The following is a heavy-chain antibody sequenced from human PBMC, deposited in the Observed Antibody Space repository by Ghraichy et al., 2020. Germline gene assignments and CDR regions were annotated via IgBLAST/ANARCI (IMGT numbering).Heavy chain of an antibody. J-gene: IGHJ4*02. CDR1: GFTFSSYG. CDR3: AKDGIAAHYDY. D-gene: IGHD6-13*01. Sequence: GGSLRLSCAASGFTFSSYGMHWVRQAPGKGLEWVAVISYDGSNKYYADSVKGRFTISRDNSKNTLYLQMNSLRAEDTAVYYCAKDGIAAHYDYWGQGTLVTVS. V-gene: IGHV3-30*18. CDR2: ISYDGSNK.